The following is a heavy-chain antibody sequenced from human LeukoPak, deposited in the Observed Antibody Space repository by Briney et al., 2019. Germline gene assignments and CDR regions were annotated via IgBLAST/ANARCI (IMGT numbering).Heavy chain of an antibody. D-gene: IGHD2-2*01. CDR3: ARLPDDGVPAATDYYYYYMDV. Sequence: GASVKVSCKASGGTFSSYAISWVRQAPGQGLEWMGGIIPIFGTANYAQKFQGRVTITADESTSTAYMELSSLRSEDTAVYYCARLPDDGVPAATDYYYYYMDVWAKGQWSPSL. J-gene: IGHJ6*03. CDR1: GGTFSSYA. V-gene: IGHV1-69*13. CDR2: IIPIFGTA.